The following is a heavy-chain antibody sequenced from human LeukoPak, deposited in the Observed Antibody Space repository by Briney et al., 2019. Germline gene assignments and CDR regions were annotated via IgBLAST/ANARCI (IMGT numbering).Heavy chain of an antibody. V-gene: IGHV5-51*01. CDR3: ARDRGQLLSYFDY. D-gene: IGHD2-2*01. J-gene: IGHJ4*02. CDR2: IYPGDSDT. Sequence: GESLKISCKGSGYTFTTYWIGWVRQMPGKGLEWVGIIYPGDSDTRYSPSFQGQVTISADKSISTAYLQWSSLRSEDTAVYYCARDRGQLLSYFDYWGQGTLVTVSS. CDR1: GYTFTTYW.